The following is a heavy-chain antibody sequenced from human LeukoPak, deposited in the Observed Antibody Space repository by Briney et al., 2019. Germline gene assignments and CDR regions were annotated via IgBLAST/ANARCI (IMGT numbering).Heavy chain of an antibody. CDR2: ISHSGGT. CDR3: ARAVELYYDNSGYYSDPYFDY. D-gene: IGHD3-22*01. J-gene: IGHJ4*02. Sequence: PSETLSLTCTVSGDSIRRGYYWGWIRQTPGKGLQWIGSISHSGGTYYERSLKSRVTISVDTSRNQFSLKMSSVTAADTAVFYCARAVELYYDNSGYYSDPYFDYWGQGTLVTVSS. CDR1: GDSIRRGYY. V-gene: IGHV4-38-2*02.